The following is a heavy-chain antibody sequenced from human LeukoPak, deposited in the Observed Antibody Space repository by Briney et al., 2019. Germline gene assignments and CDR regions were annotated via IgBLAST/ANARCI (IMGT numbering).Heavy chain of an antibody. CDR3: ASNLAWGFNWFDP. D-gene: IGHD3-16*01. J-gene: IGHJ5*02. V-gene: IGHV4-61*02. CDR1: GGSISSGSYY. CDR2: IYTSGST. Sequence: SETLSLTCTVSGGSISSGSYYWSWIRQPAGKGLEWIGRIYTSGSTNYNPSLKSRVTISVDTSKNQFSLKLSSVTAADTAVYYCASNLAWGFNWFDPWGQGTLVTVSS.